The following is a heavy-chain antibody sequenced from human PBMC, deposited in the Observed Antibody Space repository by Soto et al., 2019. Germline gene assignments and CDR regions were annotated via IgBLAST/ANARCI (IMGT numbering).Heavy chain of an antibody. V-gene: IGHV2-5*02. CDR3: AHSRQQWATRRIHFGI. CDR1: GFSLRSSGGG. D-gene: IGHD6-19*01. CDR2: IYWDDDK. Sequence: SGPTLVNPTQTLTLTCTFSGFSLRSSGGGMGCIRQPPGKALEWLALIYWDDDKRYSPSLKSRLTITKDTSKNQVVLTMTNMDPVDTATYYCAHSRQQWATRRIHFGIWGQGTMVTVSS. J-gene: IGHJ3*02.